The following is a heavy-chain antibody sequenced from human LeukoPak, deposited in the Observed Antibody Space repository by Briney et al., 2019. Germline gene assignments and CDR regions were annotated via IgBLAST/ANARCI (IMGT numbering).Heavy chain of an antibody. D-gene: IGHD5-18*01. CDR1: GGSFSGYY. CDR3: ARGYSYGLFDY. CDR2: INHSGST. Sequence: SETLSLTCAVYGGSFSGYYWSWIRQPPGKGLEWIGEINHSGSTNYNPSLKSRVTISVDTSKNQFFLKLSSVTAADTAVYYCARGYSYGLFDYWGQGTLVTVSS. V-gene: IGHV4-34*01. J-gene: IGHJ4*02.